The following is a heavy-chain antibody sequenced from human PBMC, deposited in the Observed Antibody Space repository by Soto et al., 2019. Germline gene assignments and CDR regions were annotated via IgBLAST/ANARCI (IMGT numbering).Heavy chain of an antibody. Sequence: QVQLVESGGGVVQPGRSLRLSCAASGFTFSTYGMHWVRQAPGKGLEWVAGMWYDGSNKYYADSVKGRFTISRDNSKNTLYLQMNSLRAEDTAVYYCVRDGWVVVAGLDYWGQGTLVTVSS. CDR3: VRDGWVVVAGLDY. D-gene: IGHD2-15*01. CDR2: MWYDGSNK. V-gene: IGHV3-33*01. CDR1: GFTFSTYG. J-gene: IGHJ4*02.